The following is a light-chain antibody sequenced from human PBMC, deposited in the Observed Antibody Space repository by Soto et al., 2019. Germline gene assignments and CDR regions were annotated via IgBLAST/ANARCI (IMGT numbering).Light chain of an antibody. V-gene: IGLV2-11*01. CDR2: DVT. Sequence: QSVLTQPRSVSGSPGQSVTISCTGTSSDVGTYKYVSWYQNQPGTAPKLIIYDVTKRPSGFPDRFSGSKSGDTASLTISGIQAEDESDYYCCSYAGSYTYVFGTGTKVTVL. J-gene: IGLJ1*01. CDR3: CSYAGSYTYV. CDR1: SSDVGTYKY.